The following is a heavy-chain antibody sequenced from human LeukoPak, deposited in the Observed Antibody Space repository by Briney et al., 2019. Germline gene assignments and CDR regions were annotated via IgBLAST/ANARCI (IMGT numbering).Heavy chain of an antibody. Sequence: GGSLRLSCAASGFTFSSYSMNWVRQAPGKGLEWVSSISSSSSSYIYYADSVKGRFTIPRDNAKNSLYLQMNSLRAEDTAVYYCASVVVPAAIPSTSDYWGQGTLVTVSS. CDR1: GFTFSSYS. CDR2: ISSSSSSYI. D-gene: IGHD2-2*02. CDR3: ASVVVPAAIPSTSDY. J-gene: IGHJ4*02. V-gene: IGHV3-21*01.